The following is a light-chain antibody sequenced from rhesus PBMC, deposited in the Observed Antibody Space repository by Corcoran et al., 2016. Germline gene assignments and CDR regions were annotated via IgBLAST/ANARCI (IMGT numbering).Light chain of an antibody. V-gene: IGKV1-28*01. CDR3: LQHNSYPFT. CDR1: QGFSSY. CDR2: AAS. Sequence: DIQMTQSPSSLSASVGDTVSITCRAIQGFSSYLNWFQQKPGKAPMLLLYAASSLESGVPSRFSGSGSGTEFTLTISSLQPEDFAAYYCLQHNSYPFTFGPGTKLDIK. J-gene: IGKJ3*01.